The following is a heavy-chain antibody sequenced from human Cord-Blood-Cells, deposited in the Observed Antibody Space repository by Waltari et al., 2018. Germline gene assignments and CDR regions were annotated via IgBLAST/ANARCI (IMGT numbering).Heavy chain of an antibody. Sequence: EVQLVESGGGLVQPGGSLKLSCAASGFTFSGSAMHWVRQASGKGLVWVGRIRIKANSYATAYAASVKGSFTISRDDSKNTAYLQMNSLQTEDTAVYYCTRSYDILTGYYAFDIWGQGTMVTVSS. CDR2: IRIKANSYAT. J-gene: IGHJ3*02. V-gene: IGHV3-73*02. CDR3: TRSYDILTGYYAFDI. CDR1: GFTFSGSA. D-gene: IGHD3-9*01.